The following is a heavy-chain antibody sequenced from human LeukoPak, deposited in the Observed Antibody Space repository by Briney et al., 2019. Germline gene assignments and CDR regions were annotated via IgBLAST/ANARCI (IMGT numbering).Heavy chain of an antibody. V-gene: IGHV4-34*01. D-gene: IGHD3-3*01. CDR1: GGSFSGYY. CDR3: ARGPRDFWSGYYFYFDY. CDR2: INHSGST. J-gene: IGHJ4*02. Sequence: SETLSLTCAVYGGSFSGYYWSWLRQPPGKGLEWIGEINHSGSTNYNPSLKSRVTISVDTSKNQFSLKLSSVTAADTAVYYCARGPRDFWSGYYFYFDYWGQGTLVTVSS.